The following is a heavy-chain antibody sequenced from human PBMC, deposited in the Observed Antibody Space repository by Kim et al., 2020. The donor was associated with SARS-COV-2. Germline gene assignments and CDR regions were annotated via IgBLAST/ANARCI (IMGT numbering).Heavy chain of an antibody. J-gene: IGHJ6*02. CDR3: ASAQQLVFRRYYYYGMDV. CDR2: ISGDGGST. CDR1: GFTFDDYA. D-gene: IGHD6-13*01. V-gene: IGHV3-43*02. Sequence: GGSLRLSCAASGFTFDDYAMHWVRQAPGKGLEWVSLISGDGGSTYYADSVKGRFTISRDNSKNSLYLQMNSLRTEDTALYYCASAQQLVFRRYYYYGMDVWGQGTTVTVSS.